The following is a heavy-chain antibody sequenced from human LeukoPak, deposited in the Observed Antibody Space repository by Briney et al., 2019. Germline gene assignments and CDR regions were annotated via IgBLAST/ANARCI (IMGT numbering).Heavy chain of an antibody. J-gene: IGHJ5*02. V-gene: IGHV1-2*02. D-gene: IGHD2-2*01. CDR1: GYTFTSYG. CDR2: INPNSGGT. CDR3: ARANDWYQNWFDP. Sequence: ASVKVSCKASGYTFTSYGISWVRQAPGQGLEWMGWINPNSGGTNYAQKFQGRVTMTRDTSISTAYMELSRLRSDDTAVYYCARANDWYQNWFDPWGQGTLVTVSS.